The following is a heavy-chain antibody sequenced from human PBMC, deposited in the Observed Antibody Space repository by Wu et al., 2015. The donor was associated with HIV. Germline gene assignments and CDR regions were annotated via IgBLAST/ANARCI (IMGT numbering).Heavy chain of an antibody. D-gene: IGHD3-10*01. CDR3: AGTKQRITMVRGVICPTSVAAFDI. V-gene: IGHV1-69*05. CDR2: IIPIHAIT. Sequence: QVQLVQSGAEVKRPGSSVKVSCKASGGAFNTYGFSWVRQAPGQGLEWMGGIIPIHAITDYAQRFQGRVTITTDESTSTAYMELSSLRSEDTAVYYCAGTKQRITMVRGVICPTSVAAFDIWGQGTMVTVSS. J-gene: IGHJ3*02. CDR1: GGAFNTYG.